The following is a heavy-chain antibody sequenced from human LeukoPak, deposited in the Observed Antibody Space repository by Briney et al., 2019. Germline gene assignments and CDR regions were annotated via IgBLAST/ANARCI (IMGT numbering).Heavy chain of an antibody. CDR2: ISSNGGST. J-gene: IGHJ6*02. CDR1: GSTFSSYA. D-gene: IGHD3-9*01. CDR3: VKGMEDYDILTGVLDV. Sequence: GGSLRLSCSASGSTFSSYAMHWVRQAPGKGLEYVSAISSNGGSTYYADSVKGRFTISRDNSKNTLYLQMSSLRAEDTAVYYCVKGMEDYDILTGVLDVWGQGTTVTVSS. V-gene: IGHV3-64D*06.